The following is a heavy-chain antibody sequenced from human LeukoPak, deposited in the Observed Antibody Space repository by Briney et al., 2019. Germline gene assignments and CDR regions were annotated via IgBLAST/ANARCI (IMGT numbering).Heavy chain of an antibody. CDR1: GGSFSGYY. CDR3: ASERGYSCGSKKLYFDY. Sequence: SETLSLTCAVYGGSFSGYYWSWIRQPPGKGLEWIGEINHSGSTNYNPSLKSRVTISVDTSKNQFSLKLSSVTAADTAVYYCASERGYSCGSKKLYFDYWGQGTLVTVSS. V-gene: IGHV4-34*01. D-gene: IGHD5-18*01. J-gene: IGHJ4*02. CDR2: INHSGST.